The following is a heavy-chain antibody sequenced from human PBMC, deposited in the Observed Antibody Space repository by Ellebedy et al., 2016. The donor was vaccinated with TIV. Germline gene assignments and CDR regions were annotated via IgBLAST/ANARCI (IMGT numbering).Heavy chain of an antibody. CDR1: GFTFSHHW. CDR3: ARDSGSYPFDY. J-gene: IGHJ4*02. Sequence: GGSLRLSXAASGFTFSHHWMHWVRQAPGKGLEWVSRVNGPGSETGHADSVKGRFATSRDNAKDTVYLQLNSLRTEDTAVYYCARDSGSYPFDYWGQGTLVTVSS. D-gene: IGHD1-26*01. CDR2: VNGPGSET. V-gene: IGHV3-74*01.